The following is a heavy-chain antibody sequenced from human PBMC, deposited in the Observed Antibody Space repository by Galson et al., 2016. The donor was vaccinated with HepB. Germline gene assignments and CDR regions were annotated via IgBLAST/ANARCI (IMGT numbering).Heavy chain of an antibody. J-gene: IGHJ6*02. Sequence: SVKVSCKASGYTLTIYGISWVRQAPGQGLEWMGWISPYSGNAKYSQKVQGRVTMTTDTSTTTAYMDLRSLRSDDTAVYYCARDRRLDGMDVWGQGTTVTVSS. CDR2: ISPYSGNA. CDR3: ARDRRLDGMDV. D-gene: IGHD2-21*01. CDR1: GYTLTIYG. V-gene: IGHV1-18*04.